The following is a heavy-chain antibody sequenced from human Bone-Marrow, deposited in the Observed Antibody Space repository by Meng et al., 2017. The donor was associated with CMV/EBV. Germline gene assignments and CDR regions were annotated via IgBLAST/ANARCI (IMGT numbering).Heavy chain of an antibody. Sequence: CAASGFTFSSYSMNWVRQAPGKGLEWIGSVYYSGSTYYNSSLKSRVTMALGTSENQFYLRLTSGTAADTAVYYCARGGTSVTTRFDYWGQGTLVTVSS. CDR1: GFTFSSYS. CDR3: ARGGTSVTTRFDY. V-gene: IGHV4-59*04. D-gene: IGHD4-17*01. CDR2: VYYSGST. J-gene: IGHJ4*02.